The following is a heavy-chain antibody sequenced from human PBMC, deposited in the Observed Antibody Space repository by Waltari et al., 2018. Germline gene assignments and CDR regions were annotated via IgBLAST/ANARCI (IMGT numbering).Heavy chain of an antibody. CDR1: GGSISRSNYY. J-gene: IGHJ4*02. Sequence: QVQLQESGPGLVKPSETLSLTCPVSGGSISRSNYYWGWIRQPPGKGRDWIASSHHSGSTYYNPSLKSRVTISVDTSKNQFSLKLTSVTAADTAVYYCARIYGSGSPIPSVDYWGQGTLVTVSS. CDR2: SHHSGST. CDR3: ARIYGSGSPIPSVDY. D-gene: IGHD3-10*01. V-gene: IGHV4-39*01.